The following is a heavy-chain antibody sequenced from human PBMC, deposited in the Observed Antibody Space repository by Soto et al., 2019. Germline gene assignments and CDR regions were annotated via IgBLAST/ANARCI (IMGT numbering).Heavy chain of an antibody. D-gene: IGHD3-3*01. CDR2: LSSDDKT. CDR3: ARDIFGGSYDFSH. Sequence: EVRLVESGGGLVQPGGSLRLSCAGSGFIVSGIFMTWVRQVPGKGPEWVSTLSSDDKTYYEDSVRGRFTTSRDSSKNTLSLQMNTLRAEDTAVYHCARDIFGGSYDFSHGGQGTLVTVSS. V-gene: IGHV3-66*01. J-gene: IGHJ4*02. CDR1: GFIVSGIF.